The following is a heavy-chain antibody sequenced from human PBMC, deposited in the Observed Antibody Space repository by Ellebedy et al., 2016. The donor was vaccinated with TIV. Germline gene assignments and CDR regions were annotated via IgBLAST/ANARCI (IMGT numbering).Heavy chain of an antibody. D-gene: IGHD6-13*01. J-gene: IGHJ6*02. V-gene: IGHV1-2*04. CDR3: ARAAGYSSSWYYYYYYYGMDV. CDR2: INPNSGGT. Sequence: ASVKVSXXASGYTFTGYYMHWVRQAPGQGLEWMGWINPNSGGTNYAQKFQGWVTMTRDTSISTAYMELSRLRSDDTAVYYCARAAGYSSSWYYYYYYYGMDVWGQGTTVTVSS. CDR1: GYTFTGYY.